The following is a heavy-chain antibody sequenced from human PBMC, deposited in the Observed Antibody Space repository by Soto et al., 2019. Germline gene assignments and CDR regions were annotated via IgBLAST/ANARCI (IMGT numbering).Heavy chain of an antibody. D-gene: IGHD6-6*01. Sequence: EVQLVESGGGLVQPGRSLRLSCAASGFTFDDYAMHWVRQAPGKGLEWVSGISWNSGSIGYADSVKGRFTISRDNAKNSLYLQMNGLRAEDTALYYCAKGWSSSPGRDYFDYWGQGILVTVSS. CDR2: ISWNSGSI. J-gene: IGHJ4*02. CDR1: GFTFDDYA. CDR3: AKGWSSSPGRDYFDY. V-gene: IGHV3-9*01.